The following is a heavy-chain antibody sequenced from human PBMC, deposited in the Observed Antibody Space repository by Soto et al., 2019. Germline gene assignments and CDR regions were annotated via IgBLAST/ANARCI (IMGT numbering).Heavy chain of an antibody. D-gene: IGHD6-19*01. Sequence: HTLSLTCAISGDSVSSNSAAWNCIRQSPSRDLEWLGRTYYRSKWYNDYAVSVKSRITINPDTSKNQFSLQLNSVTPEDTAVYYCAREEGYSAYRSGWYVYWGQGTLVTVPP. CDR2: TYYRSKWYN. V-gene: IGHV6-1*01. J-gene: IGHJ4*02. CDR1: GDSVSSNSAA. CDR3: AREEGYSAYRSGWYVY.